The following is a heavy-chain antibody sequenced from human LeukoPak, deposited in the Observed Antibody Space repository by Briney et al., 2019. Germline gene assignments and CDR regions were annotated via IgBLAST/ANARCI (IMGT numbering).Heavy chain of an antibody. CDR3: AKDHRGWLTPGAFDI. CDR2: ISGSGGST. CDR1: GFTFSSYA. Sequence: GGSLRLSCAASGFTFSSYAMSWVRQAPGKGLEWVSAISGSGGSTYYADSVKGRCTISRDNSKNTLYLQMNSLRAEDTAVYYCAKDHRGWLTPGAFDIWGQGTMVTVSS. J-gene: IGHJ3*02. D-gene: IGHD5-24*01. V-gene: IGHV3-23*01.